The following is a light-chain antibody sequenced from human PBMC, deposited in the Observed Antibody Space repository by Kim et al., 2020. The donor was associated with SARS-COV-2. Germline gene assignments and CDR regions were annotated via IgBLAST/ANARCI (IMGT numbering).Light chain of an antibody. J-gene: IGKJ4*01. CDR1: QTVKIY. CDR2: SAS. CDR3: QQCLTIPS. V-gene: IGKV1-39*01. Sequence: SASVGDRVTITCRASQTVKIYLNWYQHKPGKAPKLLISSASSLEEGVPSRFSGSGSGTDFTLTISSLQPEDCATYYCQQCLTIPSIGGGTKVDIK.